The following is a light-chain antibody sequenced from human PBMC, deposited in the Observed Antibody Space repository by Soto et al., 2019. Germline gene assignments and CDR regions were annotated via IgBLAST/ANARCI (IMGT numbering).Light chain of an antibody. CDR2: SVS. V-gene: IGKV1-9*01. CDR3: QRLNSFPWT. J-gene: IGKJ1*01. CDR1: QSVSSSL. Sequence: LTQSPGTLSLSPGEGATLSCRASQSVSSSLLAWFQQKPGKAPSLLIYSVSTLQSGVPSRFSGSGSGTEFTLTISSLQPEDFATYYCQRLNSFPWTFGQGTKVEIK.